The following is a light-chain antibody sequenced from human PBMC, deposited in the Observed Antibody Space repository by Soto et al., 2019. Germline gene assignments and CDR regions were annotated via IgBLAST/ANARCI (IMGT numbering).Light chain of an antibody. V-gene: IGLV2-14*01. Sequence: QSALTQPASVSGSPGQSVTISCTGTSGDIGGYNFVSWYQQHPDKAPKLLIYDVSNRPSGVSNRFSVSKSGNTASLTISGLQAEDEADYYCSSFTNSRITYVFGTGTKLTVL. CDR1: SGDIGGYNF. CDR2: DVS. CDR3: SSFTNSRITYV. J-gene: IGLJ1*01.